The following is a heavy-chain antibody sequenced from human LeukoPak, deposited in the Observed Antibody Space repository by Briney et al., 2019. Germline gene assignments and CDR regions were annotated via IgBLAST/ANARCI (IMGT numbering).Heavy chain of an antibody. V-gene: IGHV3-74*03. D-gene: IGHD3-3*01. CDR2: IHPDGSIT. J-gene: IGHJ4*02. CDR1: GFTISNYW. CDR3: AKRSGD. Sequence: GGSLRLSCVGSGFTISNYWMHWVRQAPGTGPVWVSRIHPDGSITTYADSVKGRFTISRDNSKNTLFLQMNNLRAEDTAVYYCAKRSGDWGQGTLVTVSS.